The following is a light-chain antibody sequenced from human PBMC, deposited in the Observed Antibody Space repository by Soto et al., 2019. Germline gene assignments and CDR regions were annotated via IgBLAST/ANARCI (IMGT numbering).Light chain of an antibody. Sequence: QSVLTQPPSVSAAPGQKVTISCSGSSSNIGNNHASWYQHLPGTAPKLLIFDSDKRPSGIPDRFSGSKSGTSATLGITGLQTGDEADYYCGTWDSSLNAWVFGGGTQLTVL. CDR3: GTWDSSLNAWV. V-gene: IGLV1-51*01. J-gene: IGLJ3*02. CDR1: SSNIGNNH. CDR2: DSD.